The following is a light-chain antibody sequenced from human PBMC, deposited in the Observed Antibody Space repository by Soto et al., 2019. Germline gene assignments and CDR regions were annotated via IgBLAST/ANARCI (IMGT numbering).Light chain of an antibody. CDR3: QHYGSSPQT. CDR2: GAS. Sequence: EVEFTQPPVFMSWCPGDRAPLGCRASQTISRSYLAWYQQKPGQAPRLLIYGASSRATGIPDRFSGRDSGTDFTLTISRLEPEDFAVYFCQHYGSSPQTFGQGTKVDIK. CDR1: QTISRSY. J-gene: IGKJ1*01. V-gene: IGKV3-20*01.